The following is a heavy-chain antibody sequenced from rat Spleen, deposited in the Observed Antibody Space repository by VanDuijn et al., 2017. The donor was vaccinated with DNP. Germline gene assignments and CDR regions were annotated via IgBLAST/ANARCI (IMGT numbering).Heavy chain of an antibody. D-gene: IGHD1-12*02. CDR3: ARETMMVVIITPFDY. Sequence: QVQLKESGPGLVQPSQTLSLTCTVAGFSLTGYNVHWVRQPPGKGLEWMGRIQNGGSTDYNSALKSRLSISRDTSKSQVFLKMNSLQTEDTATYYCARETMMVVIITPFDYWGQGVMVTVSS. CDR1: GFSLTGYN. CDR2: IQNGGST. V-gene: IGHV2-41*01. J-gene: IGHJ2*01.